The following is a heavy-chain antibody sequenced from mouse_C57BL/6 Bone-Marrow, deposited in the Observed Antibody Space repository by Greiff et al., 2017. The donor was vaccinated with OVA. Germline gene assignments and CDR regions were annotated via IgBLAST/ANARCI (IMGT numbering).Heavy chain of an antibody. J-gene: IGHJ4*01. CDR2: IYPGSGST. D-gene: IGHD1-1*01. CDR3: ARASGYEGYYAMDY. Sequence: QVHVKQPGAELVKPGASVKLSCKASGYTFTSYWITWVKQRPGQGLEWIGDIYPGSGSTNYNEKFKSKATLTVDTSSSTAYMQLSSLTSEDSAVYYCARASGYEGYYAMDYWGQGTSVTVSS. V-gene: IGHV1-55*01. CDR1: GYTFTSYW.